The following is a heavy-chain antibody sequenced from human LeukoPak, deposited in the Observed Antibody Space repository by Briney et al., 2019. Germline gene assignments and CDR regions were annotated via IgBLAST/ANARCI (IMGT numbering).Heavy chain of an antibody. CDR2: IWYDGSNK. CDR1: GFTFSSYG. J-gene: IGHJ4*02. V-gene: IGHV3-33*01. Sequence: GGSLRLSCAASGFTFSSYGMHWVRRAPGKGLEWVAVIWYDGSNKYYADFVKGRFTVSRDNSKNTLYLQMNSLRAEDTAVYYCARVTNFYFDYWGQGTLVTVSS. CDR3: ARVTNFYFDY.